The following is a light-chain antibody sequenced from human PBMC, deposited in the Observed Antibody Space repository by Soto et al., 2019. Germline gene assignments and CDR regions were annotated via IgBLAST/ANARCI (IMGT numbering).Light chain of an antibody. CDR2: EVT. J-gene: IGLJ7*01. CDR3: CSYGGSRAV. CDR1: SSDVGSHNF. V-gene: IGLV2-23*02. Sequence: QSALTQPASVSGSPGQSITISCTGTSSDVGSHNFVSWYQQHPGQAPKLMIYEVTKRPLGVSTRFSASKSGNTASLTISGVQAEDEADYYCCSYGGSRAVFGGGTQLTVL.